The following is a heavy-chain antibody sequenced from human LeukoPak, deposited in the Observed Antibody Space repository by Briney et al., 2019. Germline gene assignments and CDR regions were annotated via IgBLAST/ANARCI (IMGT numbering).Heavy chain of an antibody. J-gene: IGHJ6*04. CDR3: ASLWFGELTLYYGMDA. Sequence: GGSLRLSCAASLFTSSSYEMNWVRQAPGKGQEWVSYISSSGSTIYYADSVKGRFTISRDNAKNSLYLQMNSLRAEDTAVYYCASLWFGELTLYYGMDAWGKGTTVTVSS. D-gene: IGHD3-10*01. CDR1: LFTSSSYE. V-gene: IGHV3-48*03. CDR2: ISSSGSTI.